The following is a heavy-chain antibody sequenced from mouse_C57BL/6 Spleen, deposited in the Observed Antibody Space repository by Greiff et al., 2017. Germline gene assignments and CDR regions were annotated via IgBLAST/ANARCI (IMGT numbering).Heavy chain of an antibody. CDR1: GYAFSSSW. D-gene: IGHD1-1*01. CDR2: IYPGDGDT. V-gene: IGHV1-82*01. J-gene: IGHJ3*01. Sequence: VQLQQSGPELVKPGASVKISCKASGYAFSSSWMNWVKQRPGKGLEWIGRIYPGDGDTNYNGQFKGKATLNADKSSSTAYMQPSSLTSEDSAVYFCASPKYDGSSWFAYWGQGTLVTVSA. CDR3: ASPKYDGSSWFAY.